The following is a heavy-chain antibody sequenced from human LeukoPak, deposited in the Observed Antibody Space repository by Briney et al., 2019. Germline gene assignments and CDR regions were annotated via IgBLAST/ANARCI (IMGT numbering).Heavy chain of an antibody. V-gene: IGHV5-51*01. J-gene: IGHJ3*01. CDR2: IYPGDSGP. CDR1: GYSFTSYR. Sequence: GESLKISCKVSGYSFTSYRIGWVRQMPGKGLEWMGIIYPGDSGPTYSPSFQGQVTISVDKSISTAYLQWSSLQASDTAMYYCGMSGDRVPLQDDVFDVWGQGTMVTVPT. CDR3: GMSGDRVPLQDDVFDV. D-gene: IGHD1-26*01.